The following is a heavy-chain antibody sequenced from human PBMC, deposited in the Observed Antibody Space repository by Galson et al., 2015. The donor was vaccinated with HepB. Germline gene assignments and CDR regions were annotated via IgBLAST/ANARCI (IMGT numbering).Heavy chain of an antibody. J-gene: IGHJ4*02. CDR1: GFTFSSYG. CDR3: ARDRDYGDYCDY. D-gene: IGHD4-17*01. CDR2: IWYDGSNK. Sequence: SLRLSCAASGFTFSSYGMHWVRQAPGKGLEWVAVIWYDGSNKYYADSVKGRFTISRDNSKNTLYLQMNSLRAEDTAVYYCARDRDYGDYCDYWGQGTLVTVSS. V-gene: IGHV3-33*01.